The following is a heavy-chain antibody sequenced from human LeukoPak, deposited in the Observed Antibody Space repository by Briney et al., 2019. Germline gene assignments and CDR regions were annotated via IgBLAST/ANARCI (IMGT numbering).Heavy chain of an antibody. Sequence: GRSLRLSCAASGFTFSSYAMHWVRQAPGKGLEWVAVISYDGSNKYYADSVKGRFTISRDNSKNTLYLQMNSLRAEDTAVYYCARILGYCSGGSCSEGDYWGQGTLVTVSS. CDR1: GFTFSSYA. D-gene: IGHD2-15*01. CDR2: ISYDGSNK. V-gene: IGHV3-30*04. CDR3: ARILGYCSGGSCSEGDY. J-gene: IGHJ4*02.